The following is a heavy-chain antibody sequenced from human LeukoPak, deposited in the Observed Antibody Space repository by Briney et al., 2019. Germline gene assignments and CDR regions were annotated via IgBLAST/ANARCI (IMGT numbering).Heavy chain of an antibody. Sequence: GGSLRLSCAASGFRFNTFWMSWVRQAPGKGLEWVANIKQDGNEKYYADSVKGRFTISRDNAKSSLYLQMNSLRAEDTAMYYCARDTTYSHDYWGQGTLVTVSS. J-gene: IGHJ4*02. CDR3: ARDTTYSHDY. CDR1: GFRFNTFW. V-gene: IGHV3-7*01. CDR2: IKQDGNEK. D-gene: IGHD1-26*01.